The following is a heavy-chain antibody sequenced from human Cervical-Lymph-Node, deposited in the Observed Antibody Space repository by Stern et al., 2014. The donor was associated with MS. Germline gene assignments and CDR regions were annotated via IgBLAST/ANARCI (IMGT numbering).Heavy chain of an antibody. D-gene: IGHD2-15*01. Sequence: QVQLVQSGAEVKKPGSSVTVSCKASGGTFSNYAITWFRQAPGRGLEWMGDTNPLFGTTNYAQKFQGRVTMTAHESTATAYMELSGLRSEDTAVYYCAGDRHSGGFDHWGQGTLVTVSS. CDR2: TNPLFGTT. J-gene: IGHJ4*02. V-gene: IGHV1-69*01. CDR3: AGDRHSGGFDH. CDR1: GGTFSNYA.